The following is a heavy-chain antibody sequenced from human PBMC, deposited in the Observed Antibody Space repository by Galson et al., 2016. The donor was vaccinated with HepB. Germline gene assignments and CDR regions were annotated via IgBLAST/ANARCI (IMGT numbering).Heavy chain of an antibody. CDR2: INQDGSER. CDR3: ARGGGTAVARGGGHYFDY. D-gene: IGHD3-10*01. CDR1: GFTFGRFA. J-gene: IGHJ4*02. Sequence: SLRLSCAASGFTFGRFAMSWVRQAPGKGLEWVATINQDGSERYYVDSVKGRFTISRDDPKNSLFLQMNSLRVEDTAVYYCARGGGTAVARGGGHYFDYWGQGTLVTVSS. V-gene: IGHV3-7*01.